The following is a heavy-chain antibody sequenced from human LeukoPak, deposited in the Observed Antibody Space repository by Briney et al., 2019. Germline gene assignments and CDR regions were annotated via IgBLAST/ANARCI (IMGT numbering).Heavy chain of an antibody. CDR1: GFTFSSYG. Sequence: QPGGSLRLSCAASGFTFSSYGIHWVRQAPGKGLEWVTFIRYDGSIKYYADSVKGRFTISRDNSKNTLYLQMNSLRAEDTAVYYCARDLTRSRLWTTKSTGFDYWGQGTLVTVSS. D-gene: IGHD2-21*01. CDR2: IRYDGSIK. CDR3: ARDLTRSRLWTTKSTGFDY. J-gene: IGHJ4*02. V-gene: IGHV3-30*02.